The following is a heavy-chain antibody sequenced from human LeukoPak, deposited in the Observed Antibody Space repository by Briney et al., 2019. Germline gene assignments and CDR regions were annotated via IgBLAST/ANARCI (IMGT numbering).Heavy chain of an antibody. D-gene: IGHD6-13*01. J-gene: IGHJ4*02. CDR2: IYYSGST. Sequence: GSLRLSCAASGFTFSSYAMSWVRQAPGKGLEWIGSIYYSGSTYYNPSLKSRVTISVDTSKNQFSLKLSSVTAADTAVYYCATLLRIAAADTYFDYWGQGTLVTVPS. V-gene: IGHV4-39*01. CDR1: GFTFSSYA. CDR3: ATLLRIAAADTYFDY.